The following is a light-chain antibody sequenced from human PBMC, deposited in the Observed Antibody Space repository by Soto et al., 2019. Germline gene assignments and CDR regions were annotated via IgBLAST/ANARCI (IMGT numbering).Light chain of an antibody. CDR2: EVS. J-gene: IGLJ1*01. CDR3: SSYTSISTLYV. Sequence: QSALTQPASVSGSPGQSITISCTGTNSDVGGYNYVSWYQQHPGKAPELMIYEVSHRPSGVSNRFSGYKSDNTASLTISGLQAEDEADYHCSSYTSISTLYVFGTGTKVTVL. CDR1: NSDVGGYNY. V-gene: IGLV2-14*01.